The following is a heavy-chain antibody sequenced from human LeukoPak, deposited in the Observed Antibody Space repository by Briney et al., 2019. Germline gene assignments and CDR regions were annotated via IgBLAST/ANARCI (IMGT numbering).Heavy chain of an antibody. J-gene: IGHJ4*02. CDR1: GFTFSSFA. CDR3: ARGVGGRDGSGYHAPWYFDY. CDR2: VSGDGGTT. V-gene: IGHV3-23*01. Sequence: GGSLRLSCAASGFTFSSFAMTWVRQAPGKGLEWASGVSGDGGTTYFADSVKGRFTISRDNSKNALYLQMNSLRAEDTAVYYCARGVGGRDGSGYHAPWYFDYWGQGTLVTVFS. D-gene: IGHD3-22*01.